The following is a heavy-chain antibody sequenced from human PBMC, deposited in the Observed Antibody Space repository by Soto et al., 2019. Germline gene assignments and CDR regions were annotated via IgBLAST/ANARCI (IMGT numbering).Heavy chain of an antibody. CDR1: GYTFTSYG. J-gene: IGHJ4*02. CDR3: ARDRGYYGSGSHFDY. CDR2: ISAYNGNT. V-gene: IGHV1-18*01. Sequence: ASVKVSCKASGYTFTSYGISGVRQAPGQGLEWMGWISAYNGNTNYAQKLQGRVTMTTDTSTSTAYMELRSLRSDDTAVYYCARDRGYYGSGSHFDYWGQGTLVTVSS. D-gene: IGHD3-10*01.